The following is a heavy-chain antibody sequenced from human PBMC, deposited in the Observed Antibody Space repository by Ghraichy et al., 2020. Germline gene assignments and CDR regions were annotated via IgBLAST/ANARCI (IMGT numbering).Heavy chain of an antibody. CDR1: GFTFSTYA. V-gene: IGHV3-64D*06. D-gene: IGHD3-3*01. J-gene: IGHJ4*02. Sequence: GGSLRLSCSASGFTFSTYAIHWVRQAPGKAPEYISTISSNGDVTYYADSVKDRCTIARDNSQDTVYLQLRSLRSEDTAMYYCVKDASRSSYSYGPLDYWGEGTLVTVSA. CDR3: VKDASRSSYSYGPLDY. CDR2: ISSNGDVT.